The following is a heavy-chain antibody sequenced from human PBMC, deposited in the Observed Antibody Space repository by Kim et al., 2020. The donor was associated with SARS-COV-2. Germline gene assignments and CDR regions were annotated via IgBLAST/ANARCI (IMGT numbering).Heavy chain of an antibody. V-gene: IGHV3-30*06. D-gene: IGHD6-19*01. J-gene: IGHJ6*02. CDR3: AGAVAGTYYYGMDV. Sequence: ADSGKNRFTNSEDNSKNTLYLKMNSLRAEDKAVYYCAGAVAGTYYYGMDVWGQGTTVTVSS.